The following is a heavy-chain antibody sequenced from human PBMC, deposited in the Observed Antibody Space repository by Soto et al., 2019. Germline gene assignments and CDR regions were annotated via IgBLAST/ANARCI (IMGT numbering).Heavy chain of an antibody. CDR3: ARGLWELDS. CDR2: INQSGPP. D-gene: IGHD1-26*01. CDR1: GGSFSHYY. Sequence: SETLSLTCAVYGGSFSHYYWRWVRQPPGKGLEWIGEINQSGPPNYNPSLKSRVTVSLDTSKIQFSLKLSSVTAADTAVYYCARGLWELDSWGQGTLVTVSS. V-gene: IGHV4-34*01. J-gene: IGHJ4*02.